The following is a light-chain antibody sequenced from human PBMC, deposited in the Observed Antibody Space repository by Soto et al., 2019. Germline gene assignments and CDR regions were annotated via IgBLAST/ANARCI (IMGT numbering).Light chain of an antibody. CDR1: QSVSSN. Sequence: EIVVEISLATLSVSTGERATLSCRASQSVSSNLALYQQKPGQAPSLLIYGASTRATGVPDRFSGTGSGTEFTLTISSLKSEDYAVYYCQQYKSWPPITFGQGTRLEIK. J-gene: IGKJ5*01. V-gene: IGKV3-15*01. CDR2: GAS. CDR3: QQYKSWPPIT.